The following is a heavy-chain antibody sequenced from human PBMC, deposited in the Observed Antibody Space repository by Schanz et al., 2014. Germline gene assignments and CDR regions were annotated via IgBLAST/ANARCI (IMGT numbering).Heavy chain of an antibody. CDR1: GDSISSYY. D-gene: IGHD2-21*01. Sequence: QVQLQESGPRLVKPSETLSLTCNVSGDSISSYYWSWLRQAPGKGLEWIGHLYDSASTNYNPSLKSRVTISADTYKMQFFVKLSSVTAADTAVYYCARAVGGNSALEWFDPWGQGTLVTVSS. CDR2: LYDSAST. CDR3: ARAVGGNSALEWFDP. J-gene: IGHJ5*02. V-gene: IGHV4-59*01.